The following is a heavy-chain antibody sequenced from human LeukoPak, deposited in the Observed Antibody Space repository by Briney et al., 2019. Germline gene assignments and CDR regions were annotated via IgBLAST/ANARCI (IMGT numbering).Heavy chain of an antibody. J-gene: IGHJ4*02. Sequence: GASVKVSCKVSGYTLTELSMHWVRQAPGKGLEWMGGFDPEDGETIYAQKFQGRVTMTEDTSTDTAYMELSSLRSEDTAVYYCATPPGSGSYWDFDYWGQGTLVTVSS. CDR2: FDPEDGET. CDR1: GYTLTELS. CDR3: ATPPGSGSYWDFDY. D-gene: IGHD1-26*01. V-gene: IGHV1-24*01.